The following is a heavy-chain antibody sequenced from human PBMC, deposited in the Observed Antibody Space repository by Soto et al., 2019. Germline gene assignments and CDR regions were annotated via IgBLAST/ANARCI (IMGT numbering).Heavy chain of an antibody. V-gene: IGHV1-3*01. CDR3: ANTGDYYSYGMDV. CDR2: INAGNGKT. Sequence: QVQLVQSGAEVKKPGASVKVSCKASGYTFSNYATHWVRQAPGQRLEWMGWINAGNGKTKYSQNFQGRVTITRDTSASTAYMELSSLRSEDTAVYYCANTGDYYSYGMDVWGQGTTVTVSS. J-gene: IGHJ6*02. D-gene: IGHD2-2*02. CDR1: GYTFSNYA.